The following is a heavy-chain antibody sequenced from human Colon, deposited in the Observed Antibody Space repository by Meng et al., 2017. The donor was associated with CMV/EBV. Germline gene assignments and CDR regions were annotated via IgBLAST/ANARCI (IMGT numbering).Heavy chain of an antibody. Sequence: GESLKISCTASGFIFGDHFMDWVRQSPGKGLEWVGRAKNKPWQYGTEYAASVKGRFIISRDDSNGSLYLQMNSLKHEDTAVYYCVRDGRMYAFDCWGQGTLVTVSS. D-gene: IGHD2-8*01. CDR2: AKNKPWQYGT. V-gene: IGHV3-72*01. CDR3: VRDGRMYAFDC. CDR1: GFIFGDHF. J-gene: IGHJ4*02.